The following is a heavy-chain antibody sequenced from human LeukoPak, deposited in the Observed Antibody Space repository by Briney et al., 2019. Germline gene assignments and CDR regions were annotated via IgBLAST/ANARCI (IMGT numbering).Heavy chain of an antibody. V-gene: IGHV3-30*18. Sequence: GGSLRLSCAASGFTFSSYGMHWVRQAPGKGLEWVAVISYDGSNKYYADSVKGRFTISRDNSKTTLYLQMNNLGAEDTAVYYCAKDAHDVVTASVYHGSYFDYWGQGTLVTVSS. J-gene: IGHJ4*02. CDR1: GFTFSSYG. CDR3: AKDAHDVVTASVYHGSYFDY. D-gene: IGHD2-21*02. CDR2: ISYDGSNK.